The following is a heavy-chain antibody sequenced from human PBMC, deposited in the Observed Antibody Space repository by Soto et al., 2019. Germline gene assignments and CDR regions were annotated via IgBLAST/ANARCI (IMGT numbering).Heavy chain of an antibody. V-gene: IGHV4-30-2*01. Sequence: SETLSLTCTVSGASITSGSYSWSWIRQAPGKGLEWIGNIHVTGYTAFSPSLKRRVTMSVDTSKNQFSLNVNSVTAADTAVYFCASGGALRPNGHVPLAFWGRGTLVTVSS. CDR2: IHVTGYT. CDR1: GASITSGSYS. J-gene: IGHJ4*02. D-gene: IGHD3-16*01. CDR3: ASGGALRPNGHVPLAF.